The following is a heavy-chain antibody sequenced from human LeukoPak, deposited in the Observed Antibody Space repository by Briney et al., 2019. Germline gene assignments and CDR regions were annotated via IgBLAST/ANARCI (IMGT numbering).Heavy chain of an antibody. CDR1: GYTFTSYG. J-gene: IGHJ3*02. D-gene: IGHD3-22*01. CDR2: ISAYNGNT. V-gene: IGHV1-18*01. CDR3: ARVLRLYYYDSSAYAFDI. Sequence: ASVKVSCKASGYTFTSYGISWVRQAPGQGLEWMGWISAYNGNTNYAQKLQGRVTMTTDTSTSTAYMELRSLRSDDTAVYYCARVLRLYYYDSSAYAFDIWGQGTMVTVSS.